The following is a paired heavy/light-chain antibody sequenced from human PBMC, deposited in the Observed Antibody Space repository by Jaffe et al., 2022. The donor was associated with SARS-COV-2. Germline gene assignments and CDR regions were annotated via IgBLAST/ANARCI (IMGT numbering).Heavy chain of an antibody. Sequence: QVQLVESGGGVVQPGRSLRLSCAASGFTFSSSAIHWVRQAPGKGLEWVAFISYDGSRKYYADSVKGRFTISRDNSKNTLYLQMNSLRTEDAAVYYCAKDRTDTWSFDSWGQGTLVTVSS. CDR2: ISYDGSRK. CDR3: AKDRTDTWSFDS. V-gene: IGHV3-30*18. J-gene: IGHJ4*02. CDR1: GFTFSSSA. D-gene: IGHD2-2*01.
Light chain of an antibody. J-gene: IGLJ3*02. Sequence: QSALTQPASVSGSPGQSITVSCTGTSGDIGNYNLVSWYQQHPGKVPKLMIYEVSKRPSGVPDRFSGSKSGNTASLTISGLQAEDEADYYCNSFTTSDTWVFGGGTKLTVL. V-gene: IGLV2-14*02. CDR3: NSFTTSDTWV. CDR1: SGDIGNYNL. CDR2: EVS.